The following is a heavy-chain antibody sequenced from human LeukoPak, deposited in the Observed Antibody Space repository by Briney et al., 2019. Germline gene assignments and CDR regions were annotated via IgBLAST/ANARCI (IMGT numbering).Heavy chain of an antibody. CDR1: GDSVSSNSAA. CDR2: TYYRSKWYN. J-gene: IGHJ5*02. CDR3: ARGRRGYRPRDSLYNWSDP. V-gene: IGHV6-1*01. D-gene: IGHD3-10*01. Sequence: SQTLSLTCAISGDSVSSNSAAWNWIRQSPSRGLEWLGRTYYRSKWYNDYAVSVKSRITINPDTSKNQFSLQLNSVTPEDTAVYYCARGRRGYRPRDSLYNWSDPWGQGTLVTVSS.